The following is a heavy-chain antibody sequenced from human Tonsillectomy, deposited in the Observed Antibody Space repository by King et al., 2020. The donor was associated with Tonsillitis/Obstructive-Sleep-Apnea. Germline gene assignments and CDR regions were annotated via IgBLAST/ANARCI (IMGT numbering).Heavy chain of an antibody. CDR3: AKDWGDIAARPRHFDY. J-gene: IGHJ4*02. CDR1: GFTFSSYA. CDR2: ISGSGGST. D-gene: IGHD6-6*01. V-gene: IGHV3-23*04. Sequence: VQLVESGGGLVQPGGSLRLSCAASGFTFSSYAMSWVRQAPGKGLEWVSAISGSGGSTYYADSVKGRFTNSRDTSKNTLYLQMNSLRAEDTAVYYCAKDWGDIAARPRHFDYWGQGTLVTVSS.